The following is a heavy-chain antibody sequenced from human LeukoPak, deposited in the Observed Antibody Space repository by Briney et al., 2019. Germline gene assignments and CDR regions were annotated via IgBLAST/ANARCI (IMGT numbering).Heavy chain of an antibody. J-gene: IGHJ4*02. CDR3: ARTDSSGWYGGFDY. D-gene: IGHD6-19*01. V-gene: IGHV4-39*07. CDR1: GGSISSSSYY. Sequence: SETLSLTCTVSGGSISSSSYYWGWIRQPPGKGLEWIGSIYYSGSIYYNPSLESRVTISVDTAKNQFSMTLSSVTAADTAVYYCARTDSSGWYGGFDYWGQGTLVTVSS. CDR2: IYYSGSI.